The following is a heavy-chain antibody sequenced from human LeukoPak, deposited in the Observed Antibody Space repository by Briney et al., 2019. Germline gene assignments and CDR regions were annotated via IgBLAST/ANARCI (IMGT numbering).Heavy chain of an antibody. J-gene: IGHJ4*02. CDR2: IWPSDSDT. Sequence: LGESLKISCKGSGSRITNYWISWVRQMPGKGLEWMGLIWPSDSDTRYSPSFQGQVTISADKSIHTAYLQWSSLEASDTAMYYCARHRLLTTALDYWGQGTLVTVSS. CDR3: ARHRLLTTALDY. V-gene: IGHV5-51*01. D-gene: IGHD4-17*01. CDR1: GSRITNYW.